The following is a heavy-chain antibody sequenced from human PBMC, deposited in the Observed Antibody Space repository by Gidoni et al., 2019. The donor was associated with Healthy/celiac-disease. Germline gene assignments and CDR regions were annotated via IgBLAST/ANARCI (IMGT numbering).Heavy chain of an antibody. CDR2: IYYSGST. CDR3: ARLQWLAADY. D-gene: IGHD6-19*01. CDR1: AGSISSSSYY. Sequence: QLQLQESGPGLVKPSETLSLTCTVSAGSISSSSYYWGWIRQPPGKGLEWIGSIYYSGSTYYNPSLKSRVTISVDTSKNQFSLKLSSVTAADTAVYYCARLQWLAADYWGQGTLVTVSS. J-gene: IGHJ4*02. V-gene: IGHV4-39*01.